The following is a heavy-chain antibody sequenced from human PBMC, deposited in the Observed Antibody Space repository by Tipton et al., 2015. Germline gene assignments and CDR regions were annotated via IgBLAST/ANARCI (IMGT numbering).Heavy chain of an antibody. J-gene: IGHJ1*01. D-gene: IGHD2/OR15-2a*01. Sequence: SLRLSCEASGFTLSTYWMSWVRQTPGKGLEWVANTKQEGSEKHYVDSVKGRFTISRDNAKNSLDLQMNSLRAEDTAVYYCVRDGPPDSPTSGFFQYWGQGPLVTVSS. V-gene: IGHV3-7*01. CDR3: VRDGPPDSPTSGFFQY. CDR1: GFTLSTYW. CDR2: TKQEGSEK.